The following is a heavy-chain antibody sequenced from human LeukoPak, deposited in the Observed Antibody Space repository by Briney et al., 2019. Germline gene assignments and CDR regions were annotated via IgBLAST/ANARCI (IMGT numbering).Heavy chain of an antibody. D-gene: IGHD2-15*01. CDR1: GFTFSSYS. Sequence: GGSLRLSCAASGFTFSSYSMNWVRQAPGKGLEWVSSISSSSSYIYYADSVKGRFTISRDNAKNSLYLQMNSLRAEDTAVYYCASIGYCSGGSCYSEADAFDIWGQGTMVTVSS. J-gene: IGHJ3*02. CDR2: ISSSSSYI. V-gene: IGHV3-21*01. CDR3: ASIGYCSGGSCYSEADAFDI.